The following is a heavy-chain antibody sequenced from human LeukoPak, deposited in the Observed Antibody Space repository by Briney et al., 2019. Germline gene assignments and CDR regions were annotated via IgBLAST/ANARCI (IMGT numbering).Heavy chain of an antibody. J-gene: IGHJ6*02. D-gene: IGHD2-2*01. CDR3: ARASYCSSTSCMDV. CDR1: GGSISSYY. V-gene: IGHV4-4*07. Sequence: SETLSLTCTVSGGSISSYYWSWIRQPAGKGLEWIGRIYTSGSTNYNPSLKSRVTMSVDTSKNQFSLKLSSVTAADTAVYYCARASYCSSTSCMDVWGQGTTVTVSS. CDR2: IYTSGST.